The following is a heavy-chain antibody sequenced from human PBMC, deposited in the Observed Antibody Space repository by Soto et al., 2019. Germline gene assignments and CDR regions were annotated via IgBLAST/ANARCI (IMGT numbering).Heavy chain of an antibody. CDR3: AKGVGTMIVVVIGTDY. CDR2: ISYDGRNK. J-gene: IGHJ4*02. D-gene: IGHD3-22*01. Sequence: QVQLVESGGGVVQPGRSLRLSCAASGFTFSSYGMHWVRQAPGKGLEWVAVISYDGRNKYYADSVKGRFTISRDNSKSTLYLQMNSLRAEDTAVYYCAKGVGTMIVVVIGTDYWGQGTLVTVSS. V-gene: IGHV3-30*18. CDR1: GFTFSSYG.